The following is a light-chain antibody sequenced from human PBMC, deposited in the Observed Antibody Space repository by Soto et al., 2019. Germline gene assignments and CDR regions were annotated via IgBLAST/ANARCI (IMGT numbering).Light chain of an antibody. Sequence: DIQMTQSPPILSASVGDRVTMTCRASQSISSRLAWYQQKPGRAPKLLLYKASTLETAVPSRFSGSGSGTEFTLTISSLQPDDFATYYCQQYNTYSSFGPGTKVDMK. J-gene: IGKJ3*01. CDR3: QQYNTYSS. CDR1: QSISSR. CDR2: KAS. V-gene: IGKV1-5*03.